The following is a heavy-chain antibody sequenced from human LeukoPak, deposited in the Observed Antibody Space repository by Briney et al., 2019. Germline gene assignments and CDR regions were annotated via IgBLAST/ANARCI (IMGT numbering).Heavy chain of an antibody. V-gene: IGHV1-18*01. CDR2: ISAYNGNT. D-gene: IGHD3-10*01. CDR3: ARGGDYYGSGSYYNPEYFQH. CDR1: GYTFTSYG. J-gene: IGHJ1*01. Sequence: ASVKVSCKASGYTFTSYGISWVRQAPGQGLEWMGWISAYNGNTNYAQKLQGRVTMTTDTSTSTAYMELRSLRSDDTAVYYCARGGDYYGSGSYYNPEYFQHWGQGTLVTVSS.